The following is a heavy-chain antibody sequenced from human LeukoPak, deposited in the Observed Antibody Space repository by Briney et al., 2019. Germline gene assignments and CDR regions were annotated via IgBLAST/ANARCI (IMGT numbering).Heavy chain of an antibody. V-gene: IGHV1-2*02. D-gene: IGHD3-9*01. J-gene: IGHJ3*02. CDR3: AREYYDILTGSPGYAFDI. CDR2: INPNSGGT. Sequence: GASVTVSCKASGYTFTGYYMHWVRQAPGQGLEWMGWINPNSGGTNYAQKFQGRVTMTRDTSISTAYMELSRLRSDDTAVYYCAREYYDILTGSPGYAFDIWGQGTMVTVSS. CDR1: GYTFTGYY.